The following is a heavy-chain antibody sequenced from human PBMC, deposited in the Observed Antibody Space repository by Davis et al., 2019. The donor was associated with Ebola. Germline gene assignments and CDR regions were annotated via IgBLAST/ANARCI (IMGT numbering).Heavy chain of an antibody. V-gene: IGHV4-38-2*02. Sequence: GSLRLSCTVSDYSITSVFYWGWIRQPPGKALEWIGSISYSGSTYYNPSLKSRVTISVDTSKNQFSLKLSSVTAADTAVYYCARDPTILWGQGTLVTVSS. CDR2: ISYSGST. CDR3: ARDPTIL. D-gene: IGHD3-9*01. J-gene: IGHJ4*02. CDR1: DYSITSVFY.